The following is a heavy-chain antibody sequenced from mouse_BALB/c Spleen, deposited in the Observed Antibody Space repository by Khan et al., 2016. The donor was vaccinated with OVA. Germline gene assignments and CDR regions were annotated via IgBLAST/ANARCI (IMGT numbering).Heavy chain of an antibody. D-gene: IGHD4-1*01. CDR3: ASHLTGSFAY. CDR2: ISSGGDYT. J-gene: IGHJ3*01. V-gene: IGHV5-6*01. Sequence: EVELVESGGDLVKPGGSLKLSCAASGFTFSSYSMSWVRQTPDKRLEWVATISSGGDYTYYPDSVKGRFTISSDNAKNTLYLQMNSLRSEDTAMYYCASHLTGSFAYWGQGTLVTVSA. CDR1: GFTFSSYS.